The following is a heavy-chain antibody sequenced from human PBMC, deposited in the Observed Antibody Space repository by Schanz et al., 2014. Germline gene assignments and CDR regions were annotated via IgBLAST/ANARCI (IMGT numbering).Heavy chain of an antibody. CDR1: GFTVSNSY. Sequence: VQLVESGGGVVQPGGSLRLSCAASGFTVSNSYIHWVRQAPGKGLEWVANIKQDGSEKYYVDSVKGRFTISRDNAKNSLYLQMNSLTAEDTAVYYCARGVRIDYWGQGTLVTVSS. D-gene: IGHD3-3*01. CDR3: ARGVRIDY. V-gene: IGHV3-7*01. J-gene: IGHJ4*02. CDR2: IKQDGSEK.